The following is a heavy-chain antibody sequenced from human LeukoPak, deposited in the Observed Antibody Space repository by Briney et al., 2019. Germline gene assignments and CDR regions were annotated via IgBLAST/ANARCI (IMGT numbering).Heavy chain of an antibody. V-gene: IGHV3-7*01. J-gene: IGHJ6*02. D-gene: IGHD3-9*01. Sequence: ETLSLTCTVSGGSISSYYWSWVRQAPGKGLEWVANIKQDGSEKYYVDSVKGRFTISRDNAKNSLYLQMNSLRAEDTAVYYCARHYDILTGAPSYYYGMDVWGQGTTVTVSS. CDR1: GGSISSYY. CDR3: ARHYDILTGAPSYYYGMDV. CDR2: IKQDGSEK.